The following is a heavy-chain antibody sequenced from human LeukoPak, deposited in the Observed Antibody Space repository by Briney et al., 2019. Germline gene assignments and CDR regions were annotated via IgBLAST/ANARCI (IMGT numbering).Heavy chain of an antibody. CDR2: IWYDGSNK. CDR3: ARDQSLGIYGDPFDY. V-gene: IGHV3-33*01. D-gene: IGHD4-17*01. Sequence: PGGSLRLSCAASGFTFSSYGMHWVRQAPGKGLEWVAVIWYDGSNKYYADSVKGRFTISRDNSKNTLYLQMNSLRAEDTAVYYCARDQSLGIYGDPFDYWGQGTLVTVSS. CDR1: GFTFSSYG. J-gene: IGHJ4*02.